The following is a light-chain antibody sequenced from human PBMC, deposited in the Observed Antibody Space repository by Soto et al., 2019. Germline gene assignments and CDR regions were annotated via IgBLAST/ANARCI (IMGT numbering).Light chain of an antibody. CDR2: DAS. CDR1: QSISSS. CDR3: QQRSDWPLT. J-gene: IGKJ4*01. Sequence: EIELTQSPVTLSLSPGERATLSCRASQSISSSLAWYQQIPGRAPRLLIYDASNRATGIPVRFSGSGSGTDFTLTISSLEPEDFAVYYCQQRSDWPLTFGGGTKVEIK. V-gene: IGKV3-11*01.